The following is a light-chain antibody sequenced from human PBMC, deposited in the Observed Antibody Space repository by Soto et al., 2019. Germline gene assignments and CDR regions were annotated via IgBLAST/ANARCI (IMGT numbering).Light chain of an antibody. J-gene: IGLJ2*01. CDR1: SSDVGGYNY. Sequence: QSALTQPASVSGSPGQSITISCTGTSSDVGGYNYVSWYQQYPGKAPKLMIYDVSYRPPGVSNRFSGSKSGNTASLTISGLQAEDEADYYCSSYTTSSTLGVFGGGTKVTVL. V-gene: IGLV2-14*01. CDR2: DVS. CDR3: SSYTTSSTLGV.